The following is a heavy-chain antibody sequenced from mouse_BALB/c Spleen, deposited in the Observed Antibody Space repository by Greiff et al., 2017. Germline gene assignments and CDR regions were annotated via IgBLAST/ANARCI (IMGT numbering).Heavy chain of an antibody. V-gene: IGHV2-9*02. J-gene: IGHJ3*01. CDR1: GFSLTSYG. CDR3: ARERGYDEAWFAY. D-gene: IGHD2-14*01. CDR2: IWAGGST. Sequence: QVHVKQSGPGLVAPSQSLSITCTVSGFSLTSYGVHWVRQPPGKGLEWLGVIWAGGSTNYNSALMSRLSISKDNSKSQVFLKMNSLQTDDTAMYYCARERGYDEAWFAYWGQGTLVTVSA.